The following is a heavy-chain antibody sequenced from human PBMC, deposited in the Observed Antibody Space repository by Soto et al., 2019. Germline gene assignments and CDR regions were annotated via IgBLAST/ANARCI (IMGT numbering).Heavy chain of an antibody. CDR1: GFTFSTFG. CDR2: ISHDGSKK. V-gene: IGHV3-30*18. Sequence: GGSLRLSCVASGFTFSTFGMHWVRQAPGKGLEWVAFISHDGSKKYYVDSVKGRFTISRDDSGNTLYLQMSSLRADDTAVYYCAKDWNDASCGYGTDVWGQGTTVTVSS. J-gene: IGHJ6*02. CDR3: AKDWNDASCGYGTDV. D-gene: IGHD1-1*01.